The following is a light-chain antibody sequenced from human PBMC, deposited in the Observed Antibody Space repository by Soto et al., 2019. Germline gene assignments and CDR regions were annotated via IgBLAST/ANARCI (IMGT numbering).Light chain of an antibody. CDR3: QQRHNWPIT. V-gene: IGKV3-11*01. Sequence: EIVLTQSPATLSLSPGERATLSCRTSQTIRGLLNWYQQRPGQAPRLLIYDTSNRATDIPARFSGSGSGTDFILAISSLDPEDFGVYFRQQRHNWPITFAQGTRLDIK. CDR1: QTIRGL. J-gene: IGKJ5*01. CDR2: DTS.